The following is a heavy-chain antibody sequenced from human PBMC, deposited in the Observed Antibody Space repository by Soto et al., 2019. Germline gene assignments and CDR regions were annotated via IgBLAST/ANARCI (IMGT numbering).Heavy chain of an antibody. D-gene: IGHD6-19*01. V-gene: IGHV5-51*01. CDR3: ASLESSGWYYFDY. CDR1: GSSSTNYR. J-gene: IGHJ4*02. CDR2: IYPGGTNT. Sequence: PGASLKISCKGSGSSSTNYRLGLVRPLHGNGLEWMVNIYPGGTNTRYSPSFQVQVTSAADKSITTAYLQWSSLKASDTAMYYCASLESSGWYYFDYWGQGTLVTVSS.